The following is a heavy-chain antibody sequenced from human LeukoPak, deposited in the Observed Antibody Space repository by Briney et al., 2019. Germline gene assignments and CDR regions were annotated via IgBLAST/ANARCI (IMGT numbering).Heavy chain of an antibody. Sequence: GGSLRLSCAASGFTFSSYGMHWVRQAPGKGLEWVAVISYDGSNKYYADSVKGRFTISRDNSKNTLYPQMNSLRAEDTAVYYCAKDTSQLWLRGYFDYWGQGSLVTVSS. J-gene: IGHJ4*02. CDR1: GFTFSSYG. CDR3: AKDTSQLWLRGYFDY. CDR2: ISYDGSNK. D-gene: IGHD5-18*01. V-gene: IGHV3-30*18.